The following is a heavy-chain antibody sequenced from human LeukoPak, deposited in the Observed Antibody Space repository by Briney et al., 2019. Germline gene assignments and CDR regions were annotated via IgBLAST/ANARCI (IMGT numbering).Heavy chain of an antibody. CDR3: ASLRGVNR. D-gene: IGHD3-10*01. Sequence: GSLRLSCAVSGFTFSTYGMHWVRQAPGKGLEWVAVISHDGNNKKYAESVRGRLTISRDNSKNTLSLQMDSLSAEDTAVYYCASLRGVNRWGQGTLVTVSS. V-gene: IGHV3-30*03. J-gene: IGHJ4*02. CDR1: GFTFSTYG. CDR2: ISHDGNNK.